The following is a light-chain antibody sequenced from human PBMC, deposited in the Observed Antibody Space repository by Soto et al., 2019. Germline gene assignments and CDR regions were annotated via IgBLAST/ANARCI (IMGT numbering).Light chain of an antibody. CDR2: GAS. J-gene: IGKJ1*01. CDR1: QSVTPN. V-gene: IGKV3-20*01. Sequence: VMTQSPATLSVSQEERATLSCRASQSVTPNMAWYQQKPGQAHRLLIYGASSGATGIPDRFSGSGSGTDFTLTISRLEPEDFAVYYCQQYGSSLWTFGQRSKADI. CDR3: QQYGSSLWT.